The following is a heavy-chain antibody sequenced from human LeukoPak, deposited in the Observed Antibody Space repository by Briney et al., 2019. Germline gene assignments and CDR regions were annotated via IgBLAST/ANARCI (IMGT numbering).Heavy chain of an antibody. J-gene: IGHJ4*02. D-gene: IGHD5-12*01. CDR3: ARATYIVATITRQLDY. Sequence: GGSLRLSCAASGFTFSSYSMNWVRQAPGKGLEWVSYISSSSSTIYYADSVKGRFTISRDNAKDSLYLQMNSLRAEDTAVYYCARATYIVATITRQLDYWGQGTLVTVSS. CDR2: ISSSSSTI. V-gene: IGHV3-48*04. CDR1: GFTFSSYS.